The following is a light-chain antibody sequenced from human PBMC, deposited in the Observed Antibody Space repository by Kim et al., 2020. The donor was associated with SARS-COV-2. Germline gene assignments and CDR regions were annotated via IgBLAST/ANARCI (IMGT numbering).Light chain of an antibody. CDR1: QSISSW. CDR2: KAS. Sequence: DIQMTQSPSTLSASVGDRVTITCRASQSISSWLAWYQQKPGKAPKVLISKASTLESGVSSRFSGSGSGTEFTLTISSLQPDDFATYYSQQYKSWYTFGQGTKLEIK. CDR3: QQYKSWYT. J-gene: IGKJ2*01. V-gene: IGKV1-5*03.